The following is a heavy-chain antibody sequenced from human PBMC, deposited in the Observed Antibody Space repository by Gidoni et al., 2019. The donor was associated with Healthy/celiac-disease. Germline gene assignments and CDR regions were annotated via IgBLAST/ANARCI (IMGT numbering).Heavy chain of an antibody. CDR1: GFTFSSYA. CDR3: ANTISPVVVVAAKPNSDY. Sequence: EVQLLESGGGLVQPGGSLRLSCAASGFTFSSYAMSWVRQAPGKGLEWVSAISGSGGSTYYADSVKGRFTISRDNSKNTLYLQMNSLRAEDTAVYYCANTISPVVVVAAKPNSDYWGQGTLVTVSS. CDR2: ISGSGGST. V-gene: IGHV3-23*01. D-gene: IGHD2-15*01. J-gene: IGHJ4*02.